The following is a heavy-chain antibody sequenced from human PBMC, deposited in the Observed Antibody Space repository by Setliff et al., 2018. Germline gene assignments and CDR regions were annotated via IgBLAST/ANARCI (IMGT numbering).Heavy chain of an antibody. D-gene: IGHD5-18*01. CDR2: ISYSGST. CDR3: ARVATAMLDAFDI. CDR1: GGSISSSNW. Sequence: SETLSLTCAVSGGSISSSNWWSWIRQHPGKGLEWIGYISYSGSTYYNPSLKSRVSISIDTSKNQFSLNLSSVTAADTAVYYCARVATAMLDAFDIWGQGTMVTVSS. J-gene: IGHJ3*02. V-gene: IGHV4-28*03.